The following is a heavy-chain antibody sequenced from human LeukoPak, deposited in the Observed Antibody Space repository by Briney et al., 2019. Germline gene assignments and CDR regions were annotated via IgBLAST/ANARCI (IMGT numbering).Heavy chain of an antibody. V-gene: IGHV3-53*01. CDR2: IYSGGST. J-gene: IGHJ4*02. CDR1: GFTVSSNY. Sequence: GGSLRLSCAASGFTVSSNYMSWVRQAPGKGLEWVSVIYSGGSTYYADSVKGRFTISRDNSKNTLYLQMNSLRAEDTAVYYCAREGTNWNWGPYYFDYWGQGTLVTVSS. D-gene: IGHD1-7*01. CDR3: AREGTNWNWGPYYFDY.